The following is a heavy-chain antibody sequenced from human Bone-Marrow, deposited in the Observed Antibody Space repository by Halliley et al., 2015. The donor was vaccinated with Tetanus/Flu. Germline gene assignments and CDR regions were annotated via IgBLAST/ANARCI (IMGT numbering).Heavy chain of an antibody. D-gene: IGHD3-10*01. CDR2: IYPGGST. J-gene: IGHJ4*02. Sequence: TLSLTCFVSGGSISSGNWWTWVRQPPGKGLDWIGEIYPGGSTNYNPSLKSRLTLSLDKSKNQFSLELRSVTAADTAVYYCAGDGDNDYWGQGTLVTVAS. V-gene: IGHV4-4*02. CDR3: AGDGDNDY. CDR1: GGSISSGNW.